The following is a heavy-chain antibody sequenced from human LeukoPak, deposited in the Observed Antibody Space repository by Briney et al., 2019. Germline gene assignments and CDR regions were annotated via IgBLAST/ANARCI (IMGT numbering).Heavy chain of an antibody. CDR1: GFIFRNYW. J-gene: IGHJ4*02. V-gene: IGHV3-74*01. Sequence: GGSLRLSCAASGFIFRNYWMHWVRQAPGKGLVCVSRINDDGSSTNYADSVKGRFTISRDNAKNTLYLQMNSLRAEDTAVYFCVRDPRVSENFDSWGQGALVTVSP. CDR2: INDDGSST. D-gene: IGHD5-24*01. CDR3: VRDPRVSENFDS.